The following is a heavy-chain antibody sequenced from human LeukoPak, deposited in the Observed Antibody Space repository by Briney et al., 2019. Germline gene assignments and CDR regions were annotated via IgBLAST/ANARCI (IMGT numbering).Heavy chain of an antibody. V-gene: IGHV3-23*01. Sequence: GGCLRLSCAASGFTVSSYAMSWVRQAPGKGLEWVSAISGSGGSTYYADSVKGRFTISRDNSKNTLYLQMNSLRAEDTAVYYCAKVARRAARGSVDYWGQGTLVTVSS. D-gene: IGHD6-6*01. CDR2: ISGSGGST. CDR1: GFTVSSYA. J-gene: IGHJ4*02. CDR3: AKVARRAARGSVDY.